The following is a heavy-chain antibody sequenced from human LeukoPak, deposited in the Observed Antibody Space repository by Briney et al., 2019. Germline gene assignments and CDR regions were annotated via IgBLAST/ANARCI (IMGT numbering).Heavy chain of an antibody. Sequence: GGSLRLSCVASGFSFSSYNMNWVRQAPGKGLEWVSSISRSASNIYYADSVKGRFTISRDNAKNSFYLQMNSLRAEDTAVFYCARDPEGFGATYFDYWGQGILVTVSS. J-gene: IGHJ4*02. CDR3: ARDPEGFGATYFDY. CDR2: ISRSASNI. V-gene: IGHV3-21*01. CDR1: GFSFSSYN. D-gene: IGHD3-16*01.